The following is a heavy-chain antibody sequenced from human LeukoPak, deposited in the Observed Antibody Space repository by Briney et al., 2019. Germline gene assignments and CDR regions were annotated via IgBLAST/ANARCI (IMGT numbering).Heavy chain of an antibody. CDR3: ARHVRSRANFDY. CDR2: IYYSGST. V-gene: IGHV4-39*01. D-gene: IGHD5/OR15-5a*01. J-gene: IGHJ4*02. Sequence: PSETLSLTCTVSGGSISSSSYYWGWNRQPPGKGLEWIGSIYYSGSTYYNPSLKSRVTISVDTSKNQFSLKLSSVTAADTAVYYCARHVRSRANFDYWGQGTLVTVSS. CDR1: GGSISSSSYY.